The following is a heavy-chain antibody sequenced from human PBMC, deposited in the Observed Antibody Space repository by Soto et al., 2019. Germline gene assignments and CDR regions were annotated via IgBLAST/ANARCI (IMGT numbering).Heavy chain of an antibody. CDR3: ARDPLSDILTGNDAFDI. J-gene: IGHJ3*02. V-gene: IGHV4-31*03. CDR1: GGSISSGGYY. Sequence: QVQLQESGPGLVKPSQTLSLTCTVSGGSISSGGYYWSWIRQHPGKGLEWIGYIYYSGSTYYNPSLKSRVTISVDQSKNQFSLKLSSGTAAETAVYYCARDPLSDILTGNDAFDIWGQGTMVTVSS. D-gene: IGHD3-9*01. CDR2: IYYSGST.